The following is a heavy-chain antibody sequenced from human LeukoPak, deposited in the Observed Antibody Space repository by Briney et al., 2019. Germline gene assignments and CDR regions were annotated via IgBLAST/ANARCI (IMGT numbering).Heavy chain of an antibody. CDR2: IWSDGSNE. V-gene: IGHV3-33*08. D-gene: IGHD6-19*01. J-gene: IGHJ4*02. CDR3: ARDQQGVDGVKFYYFDY. CDR1: GFSFSSYG. Sequence: GGSLRLSCAASGFSFSSYGMHWVRQAPGKGLEWVAVIWSDGSNEYYADSVEGRFTISRDTSKDTLYLQMNSLRAEDTAVYYCARDQQGVDGVKFYYFDYWGQGTLVTVSS.